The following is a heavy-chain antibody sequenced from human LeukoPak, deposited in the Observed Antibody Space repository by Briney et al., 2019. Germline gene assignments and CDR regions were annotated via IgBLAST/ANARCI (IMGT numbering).Heavy chain of an antibody. Sequence: SVKVSCKASGGTFSSYAISWERQAPGKGLEWMGGIIPIFGTANYAQKFQGRVTITADESTSTAYVELSSLRSEDTAVYYCAREMALRYYYDSSGYRPFDYWGQGTLVTVSS. V-gene: IGHV1-69*13. J-gene: IGHJ4*02. CDR1: GGTFSSYA. CDR3: AREMALRYYYDSSGYRPFDY. D-gene: IGHD3-22*01. CDR2: IIPIFGTA.